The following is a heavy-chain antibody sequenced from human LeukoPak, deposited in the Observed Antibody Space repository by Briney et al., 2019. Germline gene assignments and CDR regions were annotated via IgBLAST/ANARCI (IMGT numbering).Heavy chain of an antibody. CDR3: AREFIAAAGNNWFDP. D-gene: IGHD6-13*01. V-gene: IGHV4-4*07. Sequence: SETLSLTCTVSGGSISSYYWSRIRQPAGKGLEWIGRIYTSGSTNYNPSLKSRVTMSVDTSKNQFSLKLSSVTAADTAVYYCAREFIAAAGNNWFDPWGQGTLVTVSS. J-gene: IGHJ5*02. CDR2: IYTSGST. CDR1: GGSISSYY.